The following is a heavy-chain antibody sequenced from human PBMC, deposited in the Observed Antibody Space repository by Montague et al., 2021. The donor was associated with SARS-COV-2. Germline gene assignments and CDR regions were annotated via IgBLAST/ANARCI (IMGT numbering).Heavy chain of an antibody. J-gene: IGHJ4*02. CDR2: INHRGIS. Sequence: SETLSLTCAVYGGSLSDYYWSWIRQPPGKGLEWIGEINHRGISNYNPSLKSRVSISVDTSKNQFSLYLGPVTAADTAVYYCARGRQHFNMIVVVMTGGEYYFDYWAQGTLVTVSS. CDR1: GGSLSDYY. V-gene: IGHV4-34*01. D-gene: IGHD3-22*01. CDR3: ARGRQHFNMIVVVMTGGEYYFDY.